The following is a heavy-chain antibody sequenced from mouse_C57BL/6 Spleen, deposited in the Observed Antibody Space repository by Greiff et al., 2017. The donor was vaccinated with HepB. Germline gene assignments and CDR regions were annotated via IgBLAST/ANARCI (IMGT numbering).Heavy chain of an antibody. CDR2: IDPSDSET. D-gene: IGHD2-4*01. CDR1: GYTFTSYW. J-gene: IGHJ1*03. Sequence: QVQLQQPGAELVRPGSSVKLSCKASGYTFTSYWMHWVKQRPIQGLEWIGNIDPSDSETHYNQKFKDKATLTVDKSSSTAYMQLSSLTSEDSAVYYCARLGYDYARYFDVWGTGTTVTVSS. CDR3: ARLGYDYARYFDV. V-gene: IGHV1-52*01.